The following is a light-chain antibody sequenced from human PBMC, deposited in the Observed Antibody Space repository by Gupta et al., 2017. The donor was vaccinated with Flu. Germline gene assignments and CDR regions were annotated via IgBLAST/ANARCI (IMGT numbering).Light chain of an antibody. V-gene: IGLV3-21*02. CDR1: NIGGKT. CDR3: QVWDTDSDHYV. Sequence: SYVVTQPPSMSVAPGQAARLACGGKNIGGKTVHWYQQKSGQAPLLFMFDDTDRPSGIPERFSGSNSGNTATLTISDIEVGDEADYYCQVWDTDSDHYVFGPGTKVTVL. J-gene: IGLJ1*01. CDR2: DDT.